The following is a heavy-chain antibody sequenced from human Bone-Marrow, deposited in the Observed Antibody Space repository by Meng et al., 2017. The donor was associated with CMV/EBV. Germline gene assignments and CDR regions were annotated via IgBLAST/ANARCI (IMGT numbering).Heavy chain of an antibody. Sequence: SETLSLTCTVSGGSISSYYWSWIRQPPGKGLEWIGYIYYSGSTNYNPSLKRRVTISVDTSKNQFSLKLSYVTAADTAVYYCARETRWNYVDYWGQGTLVTVSS. CDR3: ARETRWNYVDY. CDR1: GGSISSYY. V-gene: IGHV4-59*01. D-gene: IGHD3-3*01. CDR2: IYYSGST. J-gene: IGHJ4*02.